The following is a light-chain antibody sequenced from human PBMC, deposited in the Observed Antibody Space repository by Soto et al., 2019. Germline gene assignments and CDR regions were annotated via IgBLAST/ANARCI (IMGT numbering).Light chain of an antibody. CDR2: GAS. Sequence: MVITRSPATGSGWPMGGGRRGVRASQSVSSNGAWYQQKPGQAPRLLIYGASTRATGIPARFSGSGSGTEFTLTISSLQSEDFAVYDCQQYNNWPRINVGKGTRLEI. CDR3: QQYNNWPRIN. V-gene: IGKV3-15*01. J-gene: IGKJ5*01. CDR1: QSVSSN.